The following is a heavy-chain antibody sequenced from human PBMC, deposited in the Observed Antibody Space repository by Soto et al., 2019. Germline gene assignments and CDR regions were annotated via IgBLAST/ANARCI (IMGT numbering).Heavy chain of an antibody. CDR2: IYYSGST. CDR3: ARVKGHDFDWLEGELADTFEFDY. Sequence: QVQLQESGPGLVKPSQTLSLTCTVSGGSISSGGYYWSWIRQHPGKGLEWIGYIYYSGSTYYNPSLKSRVTISVDTSKNQFSLKLSSVTAADTAVYYCARVKGHDFDWLEGELADTFEFDYWGQGTLVTVSS. J-gene: IGHJ4*02. D-gene: IGHD3-9*01. CDR1: GGSISSGGYY. V-gene: IGHV4-31*03.